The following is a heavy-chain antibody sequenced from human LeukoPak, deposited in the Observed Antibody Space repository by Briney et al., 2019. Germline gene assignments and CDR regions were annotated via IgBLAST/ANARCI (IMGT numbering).Heavy chain of an antibody. V-gene: IGHV4-59*08. Sequence: PSETLSLTCSVSGGSISSLYWSWIRQPRGKGLEWIGYIYYTGSTNYNPSLKSRVTMFVDMSKNQFSLRLSSVTAADTAVYYCARHRAYSSSSPFNYWGQGTLVTVSS. CDR3: ARHRAYSSSSPFNY. J-gene: IGHJ4*02. CDR1: GGSISSLY. D-gene: IGHD6-6*01. CDR2: IYYTGST.